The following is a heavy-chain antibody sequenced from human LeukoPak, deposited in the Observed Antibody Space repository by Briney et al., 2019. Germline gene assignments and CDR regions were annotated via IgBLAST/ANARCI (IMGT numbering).Heavy chain of an antibody. CDR3: ARRINWGSSAFDI. CDR2: IYPGDSDT. V-gene: IGHV5-51*01. CDR1: GSSFTSYW. J-gene: IGHJ3*02. Sequence: GESLQISCKGSGSSFTSYWIGWVRQVPGKGLGWMGIIYPGDSDTRYSPSFQGQVTISADKSISTAYLQWSSLKASDTAMYYCARRINWGSSAFDIWGQGTMVTVSS. D-gene: IGHD7-27*01.